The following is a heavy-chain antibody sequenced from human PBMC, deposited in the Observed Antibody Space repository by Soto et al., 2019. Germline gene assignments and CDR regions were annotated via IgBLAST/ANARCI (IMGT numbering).Heavy chain of an antibody. CDR2: IKQDGSEK. V-gene: IGHV3-7*01. CDR3: ARDLGGYSGYGLDAFDI. D-gene: IGHD5-12*01. Sequence: GGSLRLSCAASGFTFSSYWMSWVRQAPGKGLEWVANIKQDGSEKYYVDSVKGRFTISRDNAKNSLYLQMNSLRAEDTAVYYCARDLGGYSGYGLDAFDIWGQGTMVTVSS. J-gene: IGHJ3*02. CDR1: GFTFSSYW.